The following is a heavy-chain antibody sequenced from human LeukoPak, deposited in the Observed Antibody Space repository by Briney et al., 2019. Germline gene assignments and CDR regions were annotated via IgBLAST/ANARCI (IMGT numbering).Heavy chain of an antibody. J-gene: IGHJ5*02. CDR2: INYSGRT. CDR3: ARGLRSSYDFWSGYPHRRNWFDP. CDR1: GYSIRSGYQ. V-gene: IGHV4-38-2*02. D-gene: IGHD3-3*01. Sequence: PSETLSLTCSVSGYSIRSGYQWGWIRQAPGKGLEWIGSINYSGRTYDNPSLKSRVTISIDTSKNQFSLKLSSVTAADTAVYYCARGLRSSYDFWSGYPHRRNWFDPWGQGTLVTVSS.